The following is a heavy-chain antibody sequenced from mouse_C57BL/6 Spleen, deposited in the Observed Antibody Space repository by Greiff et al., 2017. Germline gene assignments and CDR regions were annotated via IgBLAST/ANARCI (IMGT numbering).Heavy chain of an antibody. V-gene: IGHV1-64*01. D-gene: IGHD1-1*01. CDR2: IHPNSGST. CDR1: GYTFTSYW. Sequence: QVQLQQSGAELVKPGASVKLSCKASGYTFTSYWMHWVKQRPGQGLEWIGMIHPNSGSTNYNEKFKSKATLTVDKSSSTAYMQLSSLTSEDSAVYYCARSYYGSSYRDYAMDYWGQGTSVTVSS. CDR3: ARSYYGSSYRDYAMDY. J-gene: IGHJ4*01.